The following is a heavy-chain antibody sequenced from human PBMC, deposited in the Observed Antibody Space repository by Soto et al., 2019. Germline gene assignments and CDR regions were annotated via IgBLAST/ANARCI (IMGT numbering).Heavy chain of an antibody. Sequence: SLRLSCAASGFTFDDYAMHWVRQAPGKGLEWVSGISWNSGSIGYADSVKGRFTISRDNAKNSLYLQMNSLRAEDTALYYCAKDNRIAVAGIFDYWGQGTLVTVSS. CDR1: GFTFDDYA. CDR2: ISWNSGSI. D-gene: IGHD6-19*01. J-gene: IGHJ4*02. V-gene: IGHV3-9*01. CDR3: AKDNRIAVAGIFDY.